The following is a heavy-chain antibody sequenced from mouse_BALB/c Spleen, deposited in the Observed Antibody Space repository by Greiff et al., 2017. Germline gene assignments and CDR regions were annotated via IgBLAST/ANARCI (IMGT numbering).Heavy chain of an antibody. CDR2: ISYDGSN. Sequence: QSGPGLVKPSQSLSLTCSVTGYSITSGYYWNWIRQFPGNKLEWMGYISYDGSNNYNPSLKNRISITRDTSKNQFFLKLNSVTTEDTATYYCARQGVYYGYDGDYWGQGTTLTVSS. V-gene: IGHV3-6*02. CDR3: ARQGVYYGYDGDY. J-gene: IGHJ2*01. CDR1: GYSITSGYY. D-gene: IGHD2-2*01.